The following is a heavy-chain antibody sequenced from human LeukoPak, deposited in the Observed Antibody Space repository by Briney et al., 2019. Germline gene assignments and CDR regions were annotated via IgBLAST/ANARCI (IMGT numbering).Heavy chain of an antibody. V-gene: IGHV4-30-4*01. CDR2: IYYSRST. Sequence: PSETLSLTCTVSGASISSGGYYWNWIRQPPGKGLEWIGCIYYSRSTSYSPSLKSRLTISVDTSKNQFSLKLSSVTAADTAVYYCARDGYNSGYFDYWGQGTLVTVSS. D-gene: IGHD5-24*01. CDR3: ARDGYNSGYFDY. J-gene: IGHJ4*02. CDR1: GASISSGGYY.